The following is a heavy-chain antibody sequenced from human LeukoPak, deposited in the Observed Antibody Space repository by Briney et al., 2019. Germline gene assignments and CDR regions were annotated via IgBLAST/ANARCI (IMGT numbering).Heavy chain of an antibody. J-gene: IGHJ3*02. Sequence: SETLSLTCAVSGASIDSGAYYWGWIRQPPGKGLEWIGTIYYSGSTYYNPSLKSRVTMSVDTSKNQFSLKLSSVTAADTAVYFCARGPYSYDSSGAFDIWGQGTMVTVSS. V-gene: IGHV4-39*01. CDR2: IYYSGST. CDR3: ARGPYSYDSSGAFDI. D-gene: IGHD3-22*01. CDR1: GASIDSGAYY.